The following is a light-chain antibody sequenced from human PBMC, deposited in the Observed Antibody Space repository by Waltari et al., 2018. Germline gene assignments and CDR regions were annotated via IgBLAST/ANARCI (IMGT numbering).Light chain of an antibody. V-gene: IGLV4-69*01. J-gene: IGLJ2*01. CDR2: LNSDGSH. CDR3: QTWGSGIVT. CDR1: TGHSDFA. Sequence: QPVLTQSPSASASLGASVKLTCTLSTGHSDFAIAWHHQQPERGPRYLMKLNSDGSHTKGDGIPDRFSGSSSGADRYLTISSLQSEDEAAYYCQTWGSGIVTFGGGTQLTVL.